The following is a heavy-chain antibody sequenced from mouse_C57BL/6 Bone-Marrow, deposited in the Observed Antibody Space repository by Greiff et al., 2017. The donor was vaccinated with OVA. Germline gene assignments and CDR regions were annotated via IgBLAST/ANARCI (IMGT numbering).Heavy chain of an antibody. J-gene: IGHJ4*01. Sequence: EVMLVESGGGLVKPGGSLKLSCAASGFTFSSYAMSWVRQTPEKRLEWVATISDGGSYTYYPDNVKGRFTISSDNAKNTLYLLMSQLKTQDTAMYYCARDVGPTIREGAMDYWGQGTSVTVSS. V-gene: IGHV5-4*01. CDR3: ARDVGPTIREGAMDY. CDR1: GFTFSSYA. CDR2: ISDGGSYT. D-gene: IGHD2-12*01.